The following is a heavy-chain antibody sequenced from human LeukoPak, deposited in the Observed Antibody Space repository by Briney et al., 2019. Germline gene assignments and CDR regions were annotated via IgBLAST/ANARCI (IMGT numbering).Heavy chain of an antibody. CDR3: ARAVSGRFDY. CDR2: IYYSGST. J-gene: IGHJ4*02. D-gene: IGHD6-19*01. V-gene: IGHV4-59*08. CDR1: GGSFSGYY. Sequence: SETLSLTCAVYGGSFSGYYWGWIRQPPGKGLEWTGYIYYSGSTNYNPSLKSRVTISVDTSKNQFSLKLSSVTAADTAIYYCARAVSGRFDYWGQGTLVTVSS.